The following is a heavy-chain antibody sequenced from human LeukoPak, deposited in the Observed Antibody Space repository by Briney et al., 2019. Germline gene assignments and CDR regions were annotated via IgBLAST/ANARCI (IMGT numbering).Heavy chain of an antibody. CDR3: AKGTYYYGSGSQTFDP. J-gene: IGHJ5*02. V-gene: IGHV3-74*01. D-gene: IGHD3-10*01. Sequence: PGGSLRLSCAASGFTFSSYWMHWVRQAPGKVLVWVSHIISDGSATNYADSVKGRFTISRDNSKNTLYLQMNSLRAEDTAVYYCAKGTYYYGSGSQTFDPWGQGTLATVSS. CDR2: IISDGSAT. CDR1: GFTFSSYW.